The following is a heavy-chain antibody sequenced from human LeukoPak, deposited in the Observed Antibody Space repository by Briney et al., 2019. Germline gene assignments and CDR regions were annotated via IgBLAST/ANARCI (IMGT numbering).Heavy chain of an antibody. D-gene: IGHD3-3*01. CDR2: IGGSIATI. Sequence: GSLRLSCAASGVTFSSYGMNWVRQAPGKGLEWGSYIGGSIATIYYADSVTGRFTISRDNAKNSLYLQMNSLRDDDTAVYYCARVRASTIFGVITSYGMDVWGQGTTVTVSS. J-gene: IGHJ6*02. V-gene: IGHV3-48*02. CDR3: ARVRASTIFGVITSYGMDV. CDR1: GVTFSSYG.